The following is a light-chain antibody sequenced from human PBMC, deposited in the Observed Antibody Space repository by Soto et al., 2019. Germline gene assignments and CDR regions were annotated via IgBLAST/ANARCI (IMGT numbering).Light chain of an antibody. CDR3: SSYTSSSTLVV. Sequence: QSVLTQPASVSGSPGQSITISCTGASSDVGGYNYVSWYQQYPGKAPKVVIYDVSNRPSGVSNRFSGSKSGNTASLTISGLQAEDEADYYCSSYTSSSTLVVFGGGTKLTVL. CDR2: DVS. CDR1: SSDVGGYNY. V-gene: IGLV2-14*01. J-gene: IGLJ2*01.